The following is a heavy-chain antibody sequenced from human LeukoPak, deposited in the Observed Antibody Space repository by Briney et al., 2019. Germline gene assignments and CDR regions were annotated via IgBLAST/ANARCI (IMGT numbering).Heavy chain of an antibody. Sequence: GGSLRLSCAASGFTFRDYTMNWVRQAPGKGLEWVSVIYGGGSTNYVDSVKGRFTISRDTSKNTLYLQMNSLRAEDTAVYYCARDEGYFDYWGQGTLVTVSS. V-gene: IGHV3-53*01. CDR3: ARDEGYFDY. CDR2: IYGGGST. J-gene: IGHJ4*02. CDR1: GFTFRDYT.